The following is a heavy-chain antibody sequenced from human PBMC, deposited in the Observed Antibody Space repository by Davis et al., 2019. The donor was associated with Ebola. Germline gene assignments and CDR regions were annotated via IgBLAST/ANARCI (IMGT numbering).Heavy chain of an antibody. J-gene: IGHJ6*02. CDR1: GFTFSSYS. D-gene: IGHD4-17*01. Sequence: GESLKISCAASGFTFSSYSMNWVRQAPGKGLEWVSSISSSSSYIYYADSVKGRFTISRDNAKNSLYLQMNSLRDEDTAVYFCARDRDYGDYERNYYHYGMDVWGQGTTVVVSS. V-gene: IGHV3-21*01. CDR2: ISSSSSYI. CDR3: ARDRDYGDYERNYYHYGMDV.